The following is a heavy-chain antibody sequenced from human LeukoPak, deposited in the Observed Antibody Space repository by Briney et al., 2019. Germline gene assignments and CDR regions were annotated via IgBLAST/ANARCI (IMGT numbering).Heavy chain of an antibody. CDR2: INHSGST. CDR3: ARASESWYVDY. V-gene: IGHV4-30-2*01. Sequence: SQTLSLTCTVSGGSISSGGYYWSWIRQPPGKGLEWIGEINHSGSTNYNPSLKSRVTISVDTSKNQFSLKLSSVTAADTAVYYCARASESWYVDYWGQGTLVTVSS. CDR1: GGSISSGGYY. D-gene: IGHD6-13*01. J-gene: IGHJ4*02.